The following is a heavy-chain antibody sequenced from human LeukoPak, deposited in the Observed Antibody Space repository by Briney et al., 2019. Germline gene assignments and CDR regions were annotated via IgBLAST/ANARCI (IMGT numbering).Heavy chain of an antibody. CDR2: IYYSGST. Sequence: SETLSLTCIVSGGSISSHYWSWIRQPPGKGLEWIGYIYYSGSTNYNPSLKSRVTILIDTSKNQFSLKLSSVTAADTAVYYCATGQDYYDSSGYFDYWGQGTLVTVSS. V-gene: IGHV4-59*11. CDR3: ATGQDYYDSSGYFDY. CDR1: GGSISSHY. J-gene: IGHJ4*02. D-gene: IGHD3-22*01.